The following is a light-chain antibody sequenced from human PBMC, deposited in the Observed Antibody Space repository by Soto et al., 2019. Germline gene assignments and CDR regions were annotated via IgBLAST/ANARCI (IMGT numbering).Light chain of an antibody. Sequence: IEIAQAAAAVSVTPGERATLACRATQSVSNNLACYEQKPGQAPRLLIYGASTRANGIPDSFSGSGSGTEFLLIIGGLQSEDFAFYSYQRCNNWTRLSLGGGAKVDIK. J-gene: IGKJ4*01. CDR3: QRCNNWTRLS. CDR1: QSVSNN. V-gene: IGKV3-15*01. CDR2: GAS.